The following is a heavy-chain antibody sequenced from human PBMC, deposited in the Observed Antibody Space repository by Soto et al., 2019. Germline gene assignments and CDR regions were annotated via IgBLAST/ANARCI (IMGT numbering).Heavy chain of an antibody. CDR3: ASLGWRPTPVRDY. D-gene: IGHD2-15*01. J-gene: IGHJ4*02. Sequence: EVQLVESGGGLVQPGGSLRLSCAASGFSFRSYWMNWVRQAPGKGLEWVANIKEDGSDKYYVDSVKGRFTISRDNAKNSLYLQMTSLRADDTAVYSCASLGWRPTPVRDYWGQGTLVTVSS. CDR2: IKEDGSDK. CDR1: GFSFRSYW. V-gene: IGHV3-7*02.